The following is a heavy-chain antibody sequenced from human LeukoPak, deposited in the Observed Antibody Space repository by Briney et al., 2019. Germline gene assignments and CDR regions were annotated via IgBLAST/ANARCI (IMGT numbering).Heavy chain of an antibody. D-gene: IGHD3-16*01. J-gene: IGHJ3*02. Sequence: SETLSLTCTVSGGSISSSSCYWGWIRQPPGKGPEWIGSIYYSGSTYYNPSLKSRVTISVDTSKNQFSLKLSSVTAADTAVYYCARLQMITFGGVDAFDIWGQGTMVTVSS. V-gene: IGHV4-39*01. CDR1: GGSISSSSCY. CDR2: IYYSGST. CDR3: ARLQMITFGGVDAFDI.